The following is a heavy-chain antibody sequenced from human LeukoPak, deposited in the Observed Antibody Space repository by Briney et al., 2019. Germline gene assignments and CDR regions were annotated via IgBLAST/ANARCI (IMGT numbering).Heavy chain of an antibody. CDR2: IYSGGRS. CDR3: ARGGVLLWFGETDYDAFDI. D-gene: IGHD3-10*01. CDR1: GLTASFNY. J-gene: IGHJ3*02. V-gene: IGHV3-66*01. Sequence: PEGSLRLSCAASGLTASFNYMSWVRQAPGKGLEWVSVIYSGGRSYYADSVKGRFTISRNNAKNSLYLQMNSLRAEDTAVYYCARGGVLLWFGETDYDAFDIWGQGTMVTVSS.